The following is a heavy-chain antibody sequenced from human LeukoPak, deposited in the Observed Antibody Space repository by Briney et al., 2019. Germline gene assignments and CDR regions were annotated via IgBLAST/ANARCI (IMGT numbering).Heavy chain of an antibody. Sequence: ASVKVSCKASGYTFTSYDINWVRQATGQGLEWMGWMNPNSGNTGYAQEFQGRVTMTRNTSISTAYMELSSLRSEDTAVYYCARVTQGDTAIDYWGQGTLVTVSS. CDR2: MNPNSGNT. V-gene: IGHV1-8*01. D-gene: IGHD5-18*01. CDR1: GYTFTSYD. J-gene: IGHJ4*02. CDR3: ARVTQGDTAIDY.